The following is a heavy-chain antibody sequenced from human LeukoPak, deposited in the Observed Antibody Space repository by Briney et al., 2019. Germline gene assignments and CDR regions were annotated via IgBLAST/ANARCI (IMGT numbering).Heavy chain of an antibody. J-gene: IGHJ4*02. CDR1: GFTLSSYA. CDR3: ARQIPAQMALGS. Sequence: GGSLRLSCAASGFTLSSYAMSWVRQAPGKGLEWVSAISGSGGSTYYADSVTGRFTISRDSSKNTLYLQMNSLRAEDTAVYYCARQIPAQMALGSWGQGTLVTVSS. D-gene: IGHD2-8*01. CDR2: ISGSGGST. V-gene: IGHV3-23*01.